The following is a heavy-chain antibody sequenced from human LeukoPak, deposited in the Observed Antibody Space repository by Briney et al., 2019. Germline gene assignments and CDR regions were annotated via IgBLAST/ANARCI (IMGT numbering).Heavy chain of an antibody. V-gene: IGHV1-18*01. D-gene: IGHD3-22*01. CDR1: GYTFTSYG. CDR3: ARGHYYDSSGYLVDY. J-gene: IGHJ4*02. CDR2: ISAYNGNT. Sequence: ASVKVSCKASGYTFTSYGISWVRQAPGQGLKWMGWISAYNGNTNYAQKLQGRVTMTTDTSTSTAYMELRSLRSDDTAVYYCARGHYYDSSGYLVDYWGQGTLVTVSS.